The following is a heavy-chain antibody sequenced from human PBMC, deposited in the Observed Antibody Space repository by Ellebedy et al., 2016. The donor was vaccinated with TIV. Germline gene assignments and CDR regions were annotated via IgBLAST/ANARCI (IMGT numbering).Heavy chain of an antibody. Sequence: AASVKVSCKASGYTFTSNYIHWVRQAPGQGLEWMGIINPSSESPIYAQKLQGRVTMTRDTSTSTVYMELSSLRSEDTAVYYCARARSSGWLHTPDYWGQGILVTVSS. CDR3: ARARSSGWLHTPDY. CDR1: GYTFTSNY. D-gene: IGHD6-19*01. V-gene: IGHV1-46*04. CDR2: INPSSESP. J-gene: IGHJ4*02.